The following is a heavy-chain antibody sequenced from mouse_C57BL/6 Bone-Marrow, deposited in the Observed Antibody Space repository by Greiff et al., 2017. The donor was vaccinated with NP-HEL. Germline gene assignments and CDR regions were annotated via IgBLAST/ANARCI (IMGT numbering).Heavy chain of an antibody. Sequence: EVQGVESGGGLVQPGGSLSLSCAASGFTFTDYYMSWVRQPPGKALEWLGFIRNKANGYTTEYSASVKGRFTISRDNSQSILYLQMNALRAEDSATYYCARSVYYYGSSYDYFDYWGQGTTLTVSS. J-gene: IGHJ2*01. CDR3: ARSVYYYGSSYDYFDY. D-gene: IGHD1-1*01. CDR2: IRNKANGYTT. CDR1: GFTFTDYY. V-gene: IGHV7-3*01.